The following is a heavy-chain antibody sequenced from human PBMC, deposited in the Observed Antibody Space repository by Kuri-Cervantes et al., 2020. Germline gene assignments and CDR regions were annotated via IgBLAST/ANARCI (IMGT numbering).Heavy chain of an antibody. CDR3: AKDQGIAAALTD. Sequence: GESLKISCAASGFTFSSYGMHWVRQAPGKGLEWVAVIWYDGSNKCYADSVKGRFTISRDNSKNTLYLQMNSLRAEDTAVYYCAKDQGIAAALTDWGQGTLVTVSS. V-gene: IGHV3-30*02. J-gene: IGHJ4*02. D-gene: IGHD6-13*01. CDR2: IWYDGSNK. CDR1: GFTFSSYG.